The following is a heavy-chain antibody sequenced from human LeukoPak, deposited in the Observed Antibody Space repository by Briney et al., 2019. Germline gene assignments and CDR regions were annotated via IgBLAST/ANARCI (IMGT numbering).Heavy chain of an antibody. J-gene: IGHJ4*02. CDR3: ACGYSYGWSDY. V-gene: IGHV4-4*09. Sequence: KASETLSLICTVSGGSISSYYWSWIQQPPGKGLEWIGYIYTSGSTNYNPSLKSRVTISVDTSRNQFSLKLSSVTAADTAVYYCACGYSYGWSDYWGQGTLVTVSS. CDR2: IYTSGST. D-gene: IGHD5-18*01. CDR1: GGSISSYY.